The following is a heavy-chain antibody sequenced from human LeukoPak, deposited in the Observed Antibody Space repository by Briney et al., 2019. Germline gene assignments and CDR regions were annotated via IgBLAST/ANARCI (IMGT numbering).Heavy chain of an antibody. V-gene: IGHV3-7*01. D-gene: IGHD2-2*02. Sequence: GGFLRLSCAASGFTFSSYWMSWVRQAPGKGLEWVANIKQDGSEKYYVDSVKGRFTISRDNAKNSLYLQMNSLRAEDTAVYYCARDAFVVVPAAIPYYFDYWGQGTLVTVSS. CDR2: IKQDGSEK. CDR1: GFTFSSYW. J-gene: IGHJ4*02. CDR3: ARDAFVVVPAAIPYYFDY.